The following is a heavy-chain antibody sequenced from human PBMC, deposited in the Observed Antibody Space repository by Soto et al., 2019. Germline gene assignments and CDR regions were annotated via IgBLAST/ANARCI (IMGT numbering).Heavy chain of an antibody. V-gene: IGHV4-31*03. CDR1: GGSVNNDDYF. J-gene: IGHJ6*02. CDR2: IYYSGRT. CDR3: ARAADYGGSRGGMDV. D-gene: IGHD4-17*01. Sequence: QVRLEESGPGLVKPSETLSLICSVSGGSVNNDDYFWSWIRHHPENGLEWIGYIYYSGRTRYNPSLKTRASLSIDTSKNQFSLRLNSVTVADTAVYFCARAADYGGSRGGMDVWGRGTTVTVSS.